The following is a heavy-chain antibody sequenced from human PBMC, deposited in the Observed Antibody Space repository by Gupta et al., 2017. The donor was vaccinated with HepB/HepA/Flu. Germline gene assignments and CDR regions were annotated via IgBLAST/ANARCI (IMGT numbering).Heavy chain of an antibody. CDR2: ISAHNSET. CDR1: GYKFTSYG. CDR3: ARNLYTSSYNYMDV. Sequence: QVPLVQSGAEVKQPGASLKVSCKASGYKFTSYGITWVRQAPGQGLEWMGYISAHNSETVDAHKVQGRVTLTTDPSMSTAYMELRSLREDDTAVYYCARNLYTSSYNYMDVWGRGTTVTISS. V-gene: IGHV1-18*01. D-gene: IGHD1-14*01. J-gene: IGHJ6*03.